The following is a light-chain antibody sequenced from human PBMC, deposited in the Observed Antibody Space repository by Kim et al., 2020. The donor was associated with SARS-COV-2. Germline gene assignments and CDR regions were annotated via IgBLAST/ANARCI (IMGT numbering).Light chain of an antibody. J-gene: IGKJ1*01. CDR1: QSVRTN. CDR3: LQYNNRPRT. Sequence: VSPGERATRSGRASQSVRTNLAWYQQKPGQAPRLLIYGASTRATGIPASFSGSGSGTEFTLTISSLQSEDFAIYYCLQYNNRPRTFGQGTKVDIK. V-gene: IGKV3-15*01. CDR2: GAS.